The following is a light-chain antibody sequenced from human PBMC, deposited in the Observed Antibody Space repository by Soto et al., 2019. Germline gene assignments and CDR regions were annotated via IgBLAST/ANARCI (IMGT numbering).Light chain of an antibody. CDR1: QGVSIY. CDR2: DAS. J-gene: IGKJ4*01. V-gene: IGKV3-11*01. CDR3: QQRSNWPLT. Sequence: EIVLAQSPATLSLSPGERATLSCRASQGVSIYLAWYQQKPGQAPRLLIYDASNRATGIPARFSGSGSGTDFTLTISSLEPEDFAVYYCQQRSNWPLTFGGGTKVDIK.